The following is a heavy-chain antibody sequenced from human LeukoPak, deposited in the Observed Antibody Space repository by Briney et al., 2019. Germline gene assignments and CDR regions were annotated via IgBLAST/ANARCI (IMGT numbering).Heavy chain of an antibody. CDR1: GYTFTSYY. Sequence: GASVKVSCKASGYTFTSYYMHWVRQAPGQGLEWMGIINPSGGSTSYAQKFQGRVTMTRDMSTSTVYMELNSLRAEDTAVYYCAKDLTRWDYDILTGYDYWGQGTLVTASS. V-gene: IGHV1-46*01. D-gene: IGHD3-9*01. J-gene: IGHJ4*02. CDR2: INPSGGST. CDR3: AKDLTRWDYDILTGYDY.